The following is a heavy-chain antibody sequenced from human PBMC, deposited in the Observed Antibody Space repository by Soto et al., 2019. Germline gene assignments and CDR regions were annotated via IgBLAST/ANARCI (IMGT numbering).Heavy chain of an antibody. CDR2: IYYSGST. Sequence: PSETLSLTCTVSGGSISSSSYYWGWIRQPPGKGLEWIGSIYYSGSTYYNPSLKSRVTISVDTSKNQFSLKLSSVTAADTAVYYCARQPRELDADALDIWGQGTMVTVSS. J-gene: IGHJ3*02. CDR1: GGSISSSSYY. D-gene: IGHD1-1*01. CDR3: ARQPRELDADALDI. V-gene: IGHV4-39*01.